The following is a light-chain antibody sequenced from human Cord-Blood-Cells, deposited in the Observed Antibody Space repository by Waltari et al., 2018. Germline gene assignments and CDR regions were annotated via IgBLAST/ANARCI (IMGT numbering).Light chain of an antibody. CDR2: EGS. CDR3: CSYAGSSTVV. J-gene: IGLJ2*01. CDR1: SSAVGSYNL. Sequence: QSALTQPASVSGTPGQSITISCTGTSSAVGSYNLVSWYQQHPGKPPKLMIYEGSKRPSGVSKRCSGSKSGKTASLAIAGLQAEDEADYYCCSYAGSSTVVFGGGTKLTVL. V-gene: IGLV2-23*01.